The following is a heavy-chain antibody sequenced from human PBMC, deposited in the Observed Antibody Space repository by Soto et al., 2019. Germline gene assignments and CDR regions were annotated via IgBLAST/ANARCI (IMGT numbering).Heavy chain of an antibody. D-gene: IGHD6-19*01. CDR1: GFTFSSYA. CDR3: AKVYRVDLTKYSSGWYRGLGAFDI. J-gene: IGHJ3*02. Sequence: GGSLRLSCAASGFTFSSYAMSWVRQAPGKGLEWVSAISGSGGSTYYADSVKGRFTISRDNSKNTLYLQMNSLRAEDTAVYYCAKVYRVDLTKYSSGWYRGLGAFDIWGQGTMVTVSS. V-gene: IGHV3-23*01. CDR2: ISGSGGST.